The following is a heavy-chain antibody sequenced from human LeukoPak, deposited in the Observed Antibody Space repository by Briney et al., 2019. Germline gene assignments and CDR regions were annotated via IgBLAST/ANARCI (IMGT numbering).Heavy chain of an antibody. V-gene: IGHV3-30*03. CDR2: ISYDGSNK. Sequence: PGGSLRLSCAASGFTFSSYGMHWVRQAPGKGLEWVAVISYDGSNKYYADSVKGRFTISRDNSKNTLYLQMNSLRAEDTAVYYCARGGVYGSGWYPYYFDYWGQGTLVTVSS. CDR3: ARGGVYGSGWYPYYFDY. J-gene: IGHJ4*02. CDR1: GFTFSSYG. D-gene: IGHD6-19*01.